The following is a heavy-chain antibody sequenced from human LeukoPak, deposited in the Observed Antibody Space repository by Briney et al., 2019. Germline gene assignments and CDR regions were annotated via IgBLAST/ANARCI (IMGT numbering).Heavy chain of an antibody. CDR3: ARLLAAAGHIWFDP. V-gene: IGHV5-51*01. J-gene: IGHJ5*02. D-gene: IGHD6-13*01. Sequence: GESLQISCKGSGYSFTSYWIGWVRQVPGKGLEWMGIIYPGDSDTRYSPSFQGQVTISADKSISTAYLQWSSLKASDTAMYYCARLLAAAGHIWFDPWGQGTLVTVSS. CDR1: GYSFTSYW. CDR2: IYPGDSDT.